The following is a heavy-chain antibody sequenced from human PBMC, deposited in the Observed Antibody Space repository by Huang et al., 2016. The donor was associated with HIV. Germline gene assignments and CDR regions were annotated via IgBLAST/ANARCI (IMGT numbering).Heavy chain of an antibody. Sequence: QVRLEQWGAGLLKSSETLSLTCAVYGGSFSDHFWTWIRQSPGKGLEWIGEVNHEGSTNYNPSLTSRVTITADMSKNQFSLKLDSMTGADTGLYFCARPGYGSGWRFDSWGRGTLVTVTS. CDR2: VNHEGST. CDR3: ARPGYGSGWRFDS. V-gene: IGHV4-34*01. D-gene: IGHD6-19*01. J-gene: IGHJ4*02. CDR1: GGSFSDHF.